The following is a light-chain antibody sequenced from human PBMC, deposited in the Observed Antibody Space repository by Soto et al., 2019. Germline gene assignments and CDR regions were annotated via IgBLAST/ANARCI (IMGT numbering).Light chain of an antibody. V-gene: IGKV3-15*01. CDR3: LHYGGSTLT. CDR1: QSVSIL. J-gene: IGKJ5*01. Sequence: EIVMTQSPATLSVSPGERATLSCRASQSVSILLAWYQQKPGQAPRLLIHGATTRETGIRARFSGSGAGTECTRTIGRLEPGDVAVDYCLHYGGSTLTFGQGTRLEIK. CDR2: GAT.